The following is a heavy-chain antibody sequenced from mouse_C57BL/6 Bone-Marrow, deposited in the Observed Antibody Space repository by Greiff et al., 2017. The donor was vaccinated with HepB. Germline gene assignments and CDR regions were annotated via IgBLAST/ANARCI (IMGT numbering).Heavy chain of an antibody. CDR3: ARDGGYGSSYAVHYFDY. CDR1: GFTFSSYA. V-gene: IGHV5-4*01. CDR2: ISDGGSYT. J-gene: IGHJ2*01. Sequence: EVKLMESGGGLVKPGGSLKLSCAASGFTFSSYAMSWVRQTPEKRLEWVATISDGGSYTYYPDNVKGRFTISRDNAKNNLYLQMSHLKSEDTAMYYCARDGGYGSSYAVHYFDYWGQGTTLTVAS. D-gene: IGHD1-1*01.